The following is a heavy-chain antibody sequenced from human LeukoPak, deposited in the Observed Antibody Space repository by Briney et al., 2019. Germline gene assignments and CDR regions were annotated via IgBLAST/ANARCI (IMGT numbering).Heavy chain of an antibody. D-gene: IGHD3-22*01. V-gene: IGHV3-30*14. CDR2: ISYDGSDK. CDR3: ARVGITMRFYGMDV. CDR1: GFTFSNYA. J-gene: IGHJ6*02. Sequence: PGRSLRLSCAASGFTFSNYAMHWVRQAPGKGLEWVAVISYDGSDKYYADSVKGRFTISRDNSKNTLYLQVNSLRAEDTAVYYCARVGITMRFYGMDVWGQGTTVTVSS.